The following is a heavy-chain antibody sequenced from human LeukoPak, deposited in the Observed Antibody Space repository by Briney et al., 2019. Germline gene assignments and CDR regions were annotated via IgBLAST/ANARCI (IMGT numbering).Heavy chain of an antibody. CDR3: ARDGVPTTVPNGWIDP. J-gene: IGHJ5*02. V-gene: IGHV3-66*01. CDR2: IYSGGST. D-gene: IGHD4-17*01. Sequence: GGSLRLSCAASGFTVSSNYMSWVRQAPGNGLEWVSVIYSGGSTYYADSVKGRFTISRDNSKNTLYLQMNSLRAEDTAAYYCARDGVPTTVPNGWIDPWGQGTLVTVSS. CDR1: GFTVSSNY.